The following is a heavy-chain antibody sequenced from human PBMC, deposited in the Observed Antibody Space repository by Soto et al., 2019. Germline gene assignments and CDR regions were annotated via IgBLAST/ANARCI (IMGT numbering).Heavy chain of an antibody. CDR1: GFTFDDYT. V-gene: IGHV3-43*01. J-gene: IGHJ6*02. CDR2: ISWDGGKT. D-gene: IGHD6-19*01. CDR3: AKVRAAVTGAYYYYDMDV. Sequence: EVQLVESGGVVVQPGGSLRLSCAASGFTFDDYTMHWVRQAPGKSLEWVSLISWDGGKTYYADSVKGRFTISRDNSKNSLHLQMNSLTTEDSASYYCAKVRAAVTGAYYYYDMDVWGQGTTVTVSS.